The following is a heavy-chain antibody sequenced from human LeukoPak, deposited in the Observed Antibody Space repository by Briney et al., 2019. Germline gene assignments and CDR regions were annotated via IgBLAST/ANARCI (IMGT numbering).Heavy chain of an antibody. CDR3: ARGIQLWFGWFDP. J-gene: IGHJ5*02. CDR2: IYYSGST. Sequence: SETLSLTCTVSGGSISSGGYYWSWIRQHPGKGLEWIEYIYYSGSTYYNPSLKSRVTISVDTSKNQFSLKLSSVTAADTAVYYCARGIQLWFGWFDPWGQGTLVTVSS. CDR1: GGSISSGGYY. D-gene: IGHD5-18*01. V-gene: IGHV4-31*03.